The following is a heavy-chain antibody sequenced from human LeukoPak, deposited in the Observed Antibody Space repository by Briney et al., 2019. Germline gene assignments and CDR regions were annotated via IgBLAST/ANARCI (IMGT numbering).Heavy chain of an antibody. J-gene: IGHJ4*02. CDR2: TSSDLNVK. Sequence: GGSLRLSCAASGFTFRNYVIHWVRQAPGKGLEWVAVTSSDLNVKLYADSVKGRFTISRDNSRSTLNLQMNSLRPEDTAIYYCAREGYYGSGSPPSLYFDYWGQGTLVTVSS. V-gene: IGHV3-30-3*01. CDR3: AREGYYGSGSPPSLYFDY. CDR1: GFTFRNYV. D-gene: IGHD3-10*01.